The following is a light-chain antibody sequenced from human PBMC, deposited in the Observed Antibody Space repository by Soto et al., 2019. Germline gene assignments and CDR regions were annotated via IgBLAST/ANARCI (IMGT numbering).Light chain of an antibody. CDR1: QSIGIN. CDR3: QQGYTTPFT. V-gene: IGKV3-15*01. Sequence: EIVMTQSPATLSVSTGERATLSCGASQSIGINLAWFHQKPGQAPRLLIYGASTRATGIPARFSGSGSGTDFTLTISSLQPEDSATYYCQQGYTTPFTLGPGTKVDI. CDR2: GAS. J-gene: IGKJ3*01.